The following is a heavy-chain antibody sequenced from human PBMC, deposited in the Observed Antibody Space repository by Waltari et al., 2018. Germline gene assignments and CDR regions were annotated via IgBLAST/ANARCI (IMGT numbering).Heavy chain of an antibody. D-gene: IGHD6-19*01. J-gene: IGHJ5*02. CDR2: IYYSGST. Sequence: QLQLQESGPGLVKPSETLSLTCTVSGGSISSSSYYWGWIRQPPGKGLGWIGSIYYSGSTYYNPSLKSRVTISVDTSKNQFSLKLSSVTAADTAVYYCARLEGSSGWYNAVWFDPWGQGTLVTVSS. CDR3: ARLEGSSGWYNAVWFDP. CDR1: GGSISSSSYY. V-gene: IGHV4-39*07.